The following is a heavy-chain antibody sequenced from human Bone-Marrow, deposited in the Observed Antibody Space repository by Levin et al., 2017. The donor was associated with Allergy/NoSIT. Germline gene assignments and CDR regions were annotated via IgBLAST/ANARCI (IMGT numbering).Heavy chain of an antibody. Sequence: GGSLRLSCAASGFTFRNHGLHWVRQAPGKGLEGLAVIWYYGGHTNYAESVKGRFTIFRDNSKNTMYLQMNSLRPEDTAVYYCARDRGTKEWQRLPGFAHWGLGTLVTVAS. V-gene: IGHV3-33*01. CDR2: IWYYGGHT. CDR3: ARDRGTKEWQRLPGFAH. J-gene: IGHJ4*02. CDR1: GFTFRNHG. D-gene: IGHD5-12*01.